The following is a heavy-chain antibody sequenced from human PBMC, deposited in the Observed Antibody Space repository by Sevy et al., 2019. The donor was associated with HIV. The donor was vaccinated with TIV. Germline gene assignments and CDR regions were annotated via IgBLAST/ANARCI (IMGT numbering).Heavy chain of an antibody. CDR2: ISGSGGST. CDR1: GFTFSNAW. D-gene: IGHD3-22*01. J-gene: IGHJ3*02. V-gene: IGHV3-23*01. CDR3: AKEGRNYYDSSGYYVVDAFDI. Sequence: GGSLRLSCAASGFTFSNAWMSWVRQAPGKGLEWVSAISGSGGSTYYADSVKGRFTISRDNSKNTLYLQMNSLRAEDTAVYYCAKEGRNYYDSSGYYVVDAFDIWGQGTMVTVSS.